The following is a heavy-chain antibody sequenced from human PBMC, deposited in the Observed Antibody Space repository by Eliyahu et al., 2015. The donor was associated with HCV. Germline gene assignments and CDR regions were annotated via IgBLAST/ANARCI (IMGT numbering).Heavy chain of an antibody. D-gene: IGHD3-10*01. J-gene: IGHJ6*03. V-gene: IGHV3-15*05. Sequence: EVQLVESGGGLVKPGGSLRLSCAASGFTFSKAWMGWVRQAPGKGLEGXGRIKSKTDGGXTDYAAPVKGRFTISRDDSKSTLYLQMNSLKTEDTAVYYCTTGAPGGFDYYLDVWGQGTTVTVSS. CDR3: TTGAPGGFDYYLDV. CDR2: IKSKTDGGXT. CDR1: GFTFSKAW.